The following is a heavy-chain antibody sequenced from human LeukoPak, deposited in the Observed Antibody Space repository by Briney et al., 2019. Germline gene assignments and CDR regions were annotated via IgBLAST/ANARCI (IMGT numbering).Heavy chain of an antibody. Sequence: RASVKVSCKASGYTFTSYYMHWVRQAPGQGLEWMGWMNPNSGNTGYAQKFQGRVTITRNTSISTAYMELSSLRSEDTAVYYCARPDSSGYYSDAFDIWGQGTMVTVSS. D-gene: IGHD3-22*01. CDR3: ARPDSSGYYSDAFDI. CDR2: MNPNSGNT. V-gene: IGHV1-8*03. J-gene: IGHJ3*02. CDR1: GYTFTSYY.